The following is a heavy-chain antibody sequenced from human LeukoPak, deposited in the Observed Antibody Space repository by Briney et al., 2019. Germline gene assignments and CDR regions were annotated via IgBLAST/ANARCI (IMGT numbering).Heavy chain of an antibody. CDR2: IYYSGST. CDR3: ARRAHGQYSSSWYYYYYMDA. Sequence: SETLSLTCTVSGGSISSYYWSWIRQPPGKGLEWIGYIYYSGSTNYNPSLKSRVTISVDTSKNQFSLKLSSVTAADTAVYFCARRAHGQYSSSWYYYYYMDAWGKGTTVTISS. D-gene: IGHD6-13*01. V-gene: IGHV4-59*12. J-gene: IGHJ6*03. CDR1: GGSISSYY.